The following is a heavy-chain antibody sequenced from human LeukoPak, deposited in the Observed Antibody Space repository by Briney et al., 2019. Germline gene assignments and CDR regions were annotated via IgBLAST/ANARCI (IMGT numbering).Heavy chain of an antibody. J-gene: IGHJ4*02. V-gene: IGHV4-38-2*02. CDR3: ARMSAY. CDR1: GFSFTSAYI. Sequence: WESLSLTCTASGFSFTSAYICCFLQPPPGKGLEKIGKIYHSESTYYNPTLKSRGIISVDTSKNQFSLKLNSETAADTAVYYCARMSAYWGQGTLVTVSS. CDR2: IYHSEST. D-gene: IGHD5/OR15-5a*01.